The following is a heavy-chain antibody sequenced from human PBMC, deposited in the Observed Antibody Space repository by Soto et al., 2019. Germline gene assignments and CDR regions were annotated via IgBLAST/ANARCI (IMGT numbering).Heavy chain of an antibody. V-gene: IGHV3-48*03. CDR1: GFTFSSYE. Sequence: PGGSLRLSCAASGFTFSSYEMYWVRQAPGKGLEWVSYISSSGSTIYYADSVKGRFTISRDNAKNSLYLQMNSLRAEDTAVYYCAGGYSYGYNFDYWGQGTLVTVSS. CDR3: AGGYSYGYNFDY. J-gene: IGHJ4*02. CDR2: ISSSGSTI. D-gene: IGHD5-18*01.